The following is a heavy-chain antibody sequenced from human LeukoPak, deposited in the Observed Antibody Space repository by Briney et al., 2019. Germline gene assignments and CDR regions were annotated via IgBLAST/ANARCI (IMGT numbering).Heavy chain of an antibody. J-gene: IGHJ4*02. CDR1: GYTFTGYY. V-gene: IGHV1-2*02. D-gene: IGHD6-13*01. CDR3: AREHSSSWDQFDY. Sequence: ASVKVSCKASGYTFTGYYMHWVRQAPGQGLEWMGWINPNGGGTNYAQKFQGRVTMTRDTSISTAYMELSRLRPDDTAVYYCAREHSSSWDQFDYWGQGTLVTVSS. CDR2: INPNGGGT.